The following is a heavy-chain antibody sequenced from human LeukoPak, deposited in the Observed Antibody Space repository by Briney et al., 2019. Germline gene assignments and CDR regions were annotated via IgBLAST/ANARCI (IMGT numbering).Heavy chain of an antibody. CDR3: ARGKRLLWFGESPGYAFDI. Sequence: SETLSLTCTVSGGSISSGGYYWSWIRQHPGKGLEWIGYIYYSGSTYYNPSLKSRVTISVDTSKNQFSLKLSSVTAADTAVYYCARGKRLLWFGESPGYAFDIWGQGTMVTVSS. J-gene: IGHJ3*02. V-gene: IGHV4-31*03. CDR1: GGSISSGGYY. D-gene: IGHD3-10*01. CDR2: IYYSGST.